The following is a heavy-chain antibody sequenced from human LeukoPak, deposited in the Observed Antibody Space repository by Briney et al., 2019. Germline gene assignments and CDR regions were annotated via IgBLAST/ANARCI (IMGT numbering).Heavy chain of an antibody. CDR2: IYSGGST. V-gene: IGHV3-53*01. CDR3: ARVRDTYYYGSGSYSD. Sequence: GGSLRLSCAASGFTVSSNYMSWVRQAPGKGLEWGSVIYSGGSTYYADSVKGRFTISRDNSKNTLYLQMNSLRAEDTAVYYCARVRDTYYYGSGSYSDWGQGTLVTVSS. J-gene: IGHJ4*02. CDR1: GFTVSSNY. D-gene: IGHD3-10*01.